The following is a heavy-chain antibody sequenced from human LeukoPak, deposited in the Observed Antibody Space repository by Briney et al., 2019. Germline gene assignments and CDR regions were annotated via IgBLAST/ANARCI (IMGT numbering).Heavy chain of an antibody. CDR1: GYTFTSYA. CDR2: INAGNGNT. J-gene: IGHJ4*02. CDR3: ARDSAITKIVVVITPPDC. Sequence: GASVKVSCKASGYTFTSYAMHWVRQAPGQRLEWMGWINAGNGNTKYSQKFQGRVTITRDTSASTAYMELSSLRSEDTAVYYCARDSAITKIVVVITPPDCWGQGTLVTVSS. V-gene: IGHV1-3*01. D-gene: IGHD3-22*01.